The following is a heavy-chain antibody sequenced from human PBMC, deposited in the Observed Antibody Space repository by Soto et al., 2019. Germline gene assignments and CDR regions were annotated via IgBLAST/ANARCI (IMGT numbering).Heavy chain of an antibody. CDR1: GDSVSSNSAA. D-gene: IGHD6-6*01. CDR2: TYYRSKWYN. CDR3: AREQYSSSVYYYYGMDV. V-gene: IGHV6-1*01. Sequence: KQSQTLSLTCAISGDSVSSNSAAWNWIRQSPSRGLEWLGRTYYRSKWYNDYAVSVKSRITINPDTSKNQFSLQLNSVTPEDTAVYYCAREQYSSSVYYYYGMDVWGQGTTVTVSS. J-gene: IGHJ6*02.